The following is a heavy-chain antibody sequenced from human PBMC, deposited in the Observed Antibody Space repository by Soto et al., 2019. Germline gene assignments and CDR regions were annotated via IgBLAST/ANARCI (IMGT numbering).Heavy chain of an antibody. CDR1: GYSFISSW. Sequence: GESLKISCQASGYSFISSWIGWVRQMPGKGLEWMGIIYPGSSDTRYSPSFQGQVTISADKSTSTAYLQWSSLKASDTATYYCARMMAASGTAFGYWGQGALVTVSS. J-gene: IGHJ4*02. CDR3: ARMMAASGTAFGY. V-gene: IGHV5-51*01. CDR2: IYPGSSDT. D-gene: IGHD6-13*01.